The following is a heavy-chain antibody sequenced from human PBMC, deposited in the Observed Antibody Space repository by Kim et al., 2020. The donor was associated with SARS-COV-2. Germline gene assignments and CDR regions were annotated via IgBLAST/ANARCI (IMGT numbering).Heavy chain of an antibody. V-gene: IGHV1-69*13. D-gene: IGHD5-12*01. CDR3: ASQDARGYSGHYYGMDV. CDR2: IIPIFGTA. J-gene: IGHJ6*01. CDR1: GGTFSSYA. Sequence: SVKVSCKASGGTFSSYAISWVRQAPGQGLEWMGGIIPIFGTANYAQKFQGRVTITADESTSTAYMELSSLRSEDTAVYYCASQDARGYSGHYYGMDVWGQGTTVTVSS.